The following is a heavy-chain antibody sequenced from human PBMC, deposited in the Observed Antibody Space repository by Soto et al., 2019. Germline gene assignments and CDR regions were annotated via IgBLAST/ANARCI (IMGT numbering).Heavy chain of an antibody. CDR1: GFPFTAYG. J-gene: IGHJ4*02. V-gene: IGHV3-30*03. Sequence: QVHLVESGGGVVQPGRSLRLSCAASGFPFTAYGMHWVREGPGKGLEWVAVISYDGSNKFYADSVKGRFTISRDNSKNTLYLQMNSLRPEDTALYYCVGGQYYFDYRGQGTLVTVSS. D-gene: IGHD3-10*01. CDR3: VGGQYYFDY. CDR2: ISYDGSNK.